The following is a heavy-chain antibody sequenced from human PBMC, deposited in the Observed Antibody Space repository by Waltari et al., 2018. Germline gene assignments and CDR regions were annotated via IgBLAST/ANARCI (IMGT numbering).Heavy chain of an antibody. CDR3: ANGRGGLFDY. J-gene: IGHJ4*02. Sequence: EVQLVESGGVVVQPGGSLRLSCAASGFTFDDYTMHWVRQAPGKGLEWVSLISWDGGSTYYADSVKGRFTISRDNSKNTLYLQMNSLRAEDTAVYYCANGRGGLFDYWGQGTLVTVSS. D-gene: IGHD3-16*01. CDR1: GFTFDDYT. V-gene: IGHV3-43*01. CDR2: ISWDGGST.